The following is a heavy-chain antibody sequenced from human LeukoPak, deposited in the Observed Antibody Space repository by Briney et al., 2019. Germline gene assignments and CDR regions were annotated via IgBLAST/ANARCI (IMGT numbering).Heavy chain of an antibody. Sequence: SETLSLTCTVSGGSIRGTSYYWGWIRQPPGKGLEWIGSFDYSGSTYYNASLNSRVTISIDTANKQFSLKLTPVIAADTAVYYCARHGSAGTAWGQGTQVTVSS. CDR2: FDYSGST. CDR1: GGSIRGTSYY. V-gene: IGHV4-39*01. CDR3: ARHGSAGTA. J-gene: IGHJ5*02. D-gene: IGHD6-13*01.